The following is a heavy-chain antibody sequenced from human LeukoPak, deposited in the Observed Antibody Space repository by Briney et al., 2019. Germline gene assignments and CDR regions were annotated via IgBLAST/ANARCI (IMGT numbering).Heavy chain of an antibody. V-gene: IGHV1-2*02. J-gene: IGHJ4*02. CDR2: INPNSGGT. Sequence: ASVKVSFKASGYTFSVYSMHWVRQAPGQGLEWMGWINPNSGGTNYAQKFQGRVTMTRDTSIRTAYMELSSLRSDDTAMYYCARNGGNYWGQGTLVTVSS. CDR3: ARNGGNY. D-gene: IGHD4-23*01. CDR1: GYTFSVYS.